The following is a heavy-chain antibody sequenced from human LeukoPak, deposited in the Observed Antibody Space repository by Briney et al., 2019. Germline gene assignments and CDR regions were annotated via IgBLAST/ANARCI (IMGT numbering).Heavy chain of an antibody. Sequence: SETLSLTCTVSFNSIRSSSYYWGWIRQFPGKGLEWIGYIYYTGSTYYSSFLKSRVTISVDTSNNQFSLRLNSVTAADTAVYYCASRYYYDSSGYFLYWGQGTLVTVSS. CDR1: FNSIRSSSYY. D-gene: IGHD3-22*01. J-gene: IGHJ4*02. V-gene: IGHV4-39*01. CDR2: IYYTGST. CDR3: ASRYYYDSSGYFLY.